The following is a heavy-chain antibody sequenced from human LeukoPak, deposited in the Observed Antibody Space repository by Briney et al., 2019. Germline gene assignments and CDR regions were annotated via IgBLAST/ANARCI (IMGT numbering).Heavy chain of an antibody. D-gene: IGHD3-16*01. CDR2: IDPNSGDT. V-gene: IGHV1-2*06. CDR1: GHSFNAYY. J-gene: IGHJ3*01. Sequence: GASMKVSCKASGHSFNAYYIHWVRQVPGQGLQWMGRIDPNSGDTKYTQKFQGRVSMTRDTSISTAYMELSRLTSDDTAVYYCATFTAPRNAFDLWGQGTMVTVSS. CDR3: ATFTAPRNAFDL.